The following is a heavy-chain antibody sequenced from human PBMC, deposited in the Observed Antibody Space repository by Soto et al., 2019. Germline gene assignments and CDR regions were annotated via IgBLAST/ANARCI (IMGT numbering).Heavy chain of an antibody. J-gene: IGHJ4*02. Sequence: SLRLSCAASGFTFSTYVMHWVRQAPGKGLEWVAVIWYDESNKYYADSVKGRFTISRDNSKNILYLQMNSLRVEDTAVYYCARDRNYYFDYWGQGTLVTVSS. CDR2: IWYDESNK. CDR1: GFTFSTYV. CDR3: ARDRNYYFDY. D-gene: IGHD1-7*01. V-gene: IGHV3-33*01.